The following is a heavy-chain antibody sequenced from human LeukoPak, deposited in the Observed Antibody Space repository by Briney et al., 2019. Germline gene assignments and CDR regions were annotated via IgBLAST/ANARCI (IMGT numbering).Heavy chain of an antibody. J-gene: IGHJ4*02. CDR3: TTDWAGIGDH. D-gene: IGHD6-13*01. CDR2: IKSKTDGGTT. Sequence: GGSLRLSCGDSGCNFSHAWMSWIRQAPGKGLEWVGRIKSKTDGGTTDYAAPVKGRFTVSRDDSKNTLYLEMNSLKTEDTAVYYCTTDWAGIGDHWGQGTLVTVSS. CDR1: GCNFSHAW. V-gene: IGHV3-15*05.